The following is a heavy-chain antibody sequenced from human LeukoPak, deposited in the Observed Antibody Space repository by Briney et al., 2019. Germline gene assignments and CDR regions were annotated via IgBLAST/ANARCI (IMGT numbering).Heavy chain of an antibody. Sequence: GGSLRLSCAASGFTFSSYWMHWVRQAPGKGLVWVSRIHSDGSSASYADSVRGRFTISRDDAKSTLYLQMNSLRAEDTAVYYCARSGWPYYFDYWGQGTLVTVSS. CDR2: IHSDGSSA. V-gene: IGHV3-74*01. J-gene: IGHJ4*02. D-gene: IGHD3-22*01. CDR1: GFTFSSYW. CDR3: ARSGWPYYFDY.